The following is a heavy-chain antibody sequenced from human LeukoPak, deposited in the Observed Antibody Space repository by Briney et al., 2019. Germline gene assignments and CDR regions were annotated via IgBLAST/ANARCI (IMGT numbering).Heavy chain of an antibody. V-gene: IGHV3-23*01. CDR2: ISGSGSST. D-gene: IGHD3-22*01. J-gene: IGHJ4*02. CDR1: GFTFSSYA. CDR3: AKDPSYYYDSSGYIDY. Sequence: PGGSLRLSCAASGFTFSSYAMSWVRQAPGKELEWVSAISGSGSSTYYADSVKGRFTISRDNSKNTLYLQMNSLRAEDTAVYYCAKDPSYYYDSSGYIDYWGQGTLVTVSS.